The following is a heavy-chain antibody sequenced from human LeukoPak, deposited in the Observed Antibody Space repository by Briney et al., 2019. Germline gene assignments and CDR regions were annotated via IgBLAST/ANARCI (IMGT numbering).Heavy chain of an antibody. CDR1: GGSISSSFYY. CDR2: IYYSGST. V-gene: IGHV4-39*01. CDR3: ARWIQLWQIDY. Sequence: PSETLSLTCTVSGGSISSSFYYWGWIRQPPGKGLEWIGSIYYSGSTYYIPSLKSRLTISVDTSKNQFSLKLNSVTAADTAVYYCARWIQLWQIDYWGQGTLVTVSS. J-gene: IGHJ4*02. D-gene: IGHD5-18*01.